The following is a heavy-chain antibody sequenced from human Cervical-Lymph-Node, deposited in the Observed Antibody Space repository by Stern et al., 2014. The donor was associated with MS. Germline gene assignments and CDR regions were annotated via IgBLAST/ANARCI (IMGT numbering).Heavy chain of an antibody. V-gene: IGHV3-33*01. J-gene: IGHJ4*02. CDR1: GFTFSSYG. CDR3: ARAGWDDYGDYFDY. D-gene: IGHD4-17*01. Sequence: QVQLVESGGGVVQPGRSLRISCAASGFTFSSYGMHWVRQAPGKGLEWVAVIWYDGSNKYYADSVKGRFTISRDNSKNTLYLQMNSLRAEDTAVYYCARAGWDDYGDYFDYWGQGTLVTVSS. CDR2: IWYDGSNK.